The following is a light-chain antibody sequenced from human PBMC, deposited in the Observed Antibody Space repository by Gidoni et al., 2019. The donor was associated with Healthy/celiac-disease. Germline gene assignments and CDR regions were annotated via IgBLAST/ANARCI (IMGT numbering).Light chain of an antibody. Sequence: QSALTQPASVSGSPGQSTPISCTGTSRYVGGYNYVSWYQQHPGKAPKLMIYDVRNRPSGVSNRFSGSKSGNTASLTISGLQAEDEADYSCSSYTSSSTLQWVFGGGAKLTVL. CDR3: SSYTSSSTLQWV. J-gene: IGLJ3*02. CDR2: DVR. V-gene: IGLV2-14*01. CDR1: SRYVGGYNY.